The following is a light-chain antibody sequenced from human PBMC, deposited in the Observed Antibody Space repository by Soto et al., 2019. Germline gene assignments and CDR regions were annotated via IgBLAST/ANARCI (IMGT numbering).Light chain of an antibody. CDR3: ATWDDSLNGWV. J-gene: IGLJ3*02. CDR1: RSNVGANYD. Sequence: QTVVTQPPSVSGAPGQTITISCTGSRSNVGANYDVLWYQVLPGAGPRLLIYNDNQRPSGVPDRFSGSKSGTSASLAISGLQSEDEADYYCATWDDSLNGWVFGGGTKLTVL. CDR2: NDN. V-gene: IGLV1-44*01.